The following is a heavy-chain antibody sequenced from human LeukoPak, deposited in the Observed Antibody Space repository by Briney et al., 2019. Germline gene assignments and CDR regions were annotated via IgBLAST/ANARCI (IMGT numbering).Heavy chain of an antibody. CDR3: ARARGAVAAYFDY. V-gene: IGHV4-34*01. CDR2: INHTGNT. Sequence: SATLSLPCAVYGGSFSGYYWSWIRQPPGKRREWIGAINHTGNTNYNPSLKSRVTISVDTSKNQFSLKLSSVTAADTAVYYCARARGAVAAYFDYWGQGTLVTVSS. CDR1: GGSFSGYY. D-gene: IGHD6-19*01. J-gene: IGHJ4*02.